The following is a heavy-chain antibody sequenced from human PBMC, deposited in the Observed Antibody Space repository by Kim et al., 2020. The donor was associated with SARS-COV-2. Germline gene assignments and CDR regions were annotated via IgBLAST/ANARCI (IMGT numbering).Heavy chain of an antibody. CDR3: ARPVKGVGAAWALTYFDY. J-gene: IGHJ4*02. Sequence: GGSLRLSCAASGLTFSTYPMHWVRQAPGKGLEWVAVISYDGSNKYYADSVKGRFTISRDKSKNTLYLQMNSLRAEDTAVYYCARPVKGVGAAWALTYFDYWGQGTLVTVSS. V-gene: IGHV3-30-3*01. CDR1: GLTFSTYP. CDR2: ISYDGSNK. D-gene: IGHD2-15*01.